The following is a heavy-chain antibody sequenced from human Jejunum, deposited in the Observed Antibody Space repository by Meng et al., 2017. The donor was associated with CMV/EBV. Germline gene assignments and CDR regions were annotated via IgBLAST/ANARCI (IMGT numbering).Heavy chain of an antibody. CDR3: ATVTSFYDYSMDV. Sequence: SGVTFSRYAISWVRQAPGQGLEWMGRIIPVLGIANYAQNFQGRVTITADKSTSTAYMELSSLRSEDTAIYYCATVTSFYDYSMDVWGQGTTVTVSS. J-gene: IGHJ6*02. D-gene: IGHD2-21*02. CDR2: IIPVLGIA. V-gene: IGHV1-69*04. CDR1: GVTFSRYA.